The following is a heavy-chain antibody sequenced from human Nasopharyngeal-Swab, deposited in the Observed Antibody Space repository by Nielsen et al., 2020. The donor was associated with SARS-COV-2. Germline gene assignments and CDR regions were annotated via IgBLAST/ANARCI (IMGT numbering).Heavy chain of an antibody. D-gene: IGHD3-9*01. CDR1: GGTFSSYA. CDR3: ARDIPDWLASGGFDY. CDR2: ISAYNGNT. Sequence: ASVKVSCKASGGTFSSYAISWVRQAPGQGLEWMGWISAYNGNTNYAQKLQGRVTMTTDTSTSTAYMELRSLRSDDTAVYYCARDIPDWLASGGFDYWGQGTLVTVSS. V-gene: IGHV1-18*01. J-gene: IGHJ4*02.